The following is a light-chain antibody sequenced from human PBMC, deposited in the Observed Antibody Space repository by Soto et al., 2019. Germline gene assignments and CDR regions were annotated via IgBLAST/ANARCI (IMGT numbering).Light chain of an antibody. V-gene: IGKV3-20*01. CDR1: QRVSSSY. J-gene: IGKJ3*01. CDR2: GAT. CDR3: QQYGSVFT. Sequence: EIVLTQSPGTLSLSPGERATLSCRASQRVSSSYLAWYQQKPGQAPRLLIYGATSRATGIPDRFSGSGSGTDLTLTLSRLEPEDFAVYYCQQYGSVFTFGPGTKVDIK.